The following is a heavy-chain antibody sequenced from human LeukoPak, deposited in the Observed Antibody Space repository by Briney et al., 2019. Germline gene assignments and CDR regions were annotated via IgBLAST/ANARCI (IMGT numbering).Heavy chain of an antibody. CDR3: AKGGLSLFGH. V-gene: IGHV3-23*01. D-gene: IGHD3-10*01. Sequence: GALSLSCAASGFTFSSYGMSWVRQAPGKGLEWVSAIIGNGGATYYADSVKGRFTISRDNSKNTVYLQMDSLRAEDTAIYYCAKGGLSLFGHWGQGTLVTVSS. J-gene: IGHJ4*02. CDR2: IIGNGGAT. CDR1: GFTFSSYG.